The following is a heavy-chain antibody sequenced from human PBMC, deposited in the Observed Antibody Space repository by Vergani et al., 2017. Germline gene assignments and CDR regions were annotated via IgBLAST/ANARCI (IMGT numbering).Heavy chain of an antibody. V-gene: IGHV1-2*02. CDR2: INPNSGGT. D-gene: IGHD1-26*01. Sequence: QVQLVQSGAEVKKPGASVKVSCKASGYTFTGYYMHWVRQAPGQGLEWMGWINPNSGGTNDAQKFQGRVTMTRDTSISTAYMELSRLRSDETAVYYCARGRVGAAPIDYWGQGTLVTVSS. CDR3: ARGRVGAAPIDY. CDR1: GYTFTGYY. J-gene: IGHJ4*02.